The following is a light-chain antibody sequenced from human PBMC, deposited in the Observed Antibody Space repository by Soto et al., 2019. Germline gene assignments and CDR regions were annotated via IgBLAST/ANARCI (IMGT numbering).Light chain of an antibody. CDR3: LLSYPGTWV. Sequence: QAVVTKEPSLTVSPGGTVTLTCGSNTGAVTTDHYPYWFQQKPGQAPRTLIWDTSNKHSWTPARFSGSLLGGQAALTLSGAQPEDEAEYSCLLSYPGTWVFVGGTQLTVL. V-gene: IGLV7-46*01. CDR2: DTS. J-gene: IGLJ3*02. CDR1: TGAVTTDHY.